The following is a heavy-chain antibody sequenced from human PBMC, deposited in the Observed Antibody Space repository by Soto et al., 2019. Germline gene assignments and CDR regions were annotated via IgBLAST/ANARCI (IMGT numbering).Heavy chain of an antibody. CDR1: GFTFSSYA. CDR3: ASRYCSGGSCGYYYYGMDV. CDR2: ISGSGGST. V-gene: IGHV3-23*01. D-gene: IGHD2-15*01. J-gene: IGHJ6*02. Sequence: GGSLRLSCAASGFTFSSYAMSWVRQAPGKGLEWVSAISGSGGSTYYADSVKGRFTISRDNSKNTLYLQMNSLRAEDTAVYYCASRYCSGGSCGYYYYGMDVWGQGTTVTVSS.